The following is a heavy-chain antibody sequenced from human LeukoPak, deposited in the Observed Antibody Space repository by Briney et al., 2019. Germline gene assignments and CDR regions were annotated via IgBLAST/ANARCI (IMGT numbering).Heavy chain of an antibody. V-gene: IGHV5-51*01. CDR2: IYPGDSDT. J-gene: IGHJ3*02. CDR1: GSSFTSYW. D-gene: IGHD3-22*01. CDR3: ARQDDSLDAFDI. Sequence: GESLKISCKCSGSSFTSYWIGWVRPLPGKGLAWMGIIYPGDSDTRYSPSFQGQVTISADKSISTAYLQWSSLKASDTAMYYCARQDDSLDAFDIWGQGTMVTASS.